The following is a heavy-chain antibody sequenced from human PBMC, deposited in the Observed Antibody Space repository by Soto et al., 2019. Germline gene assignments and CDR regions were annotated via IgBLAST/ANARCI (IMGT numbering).Heavy chain of an antibody. CDR2: IYYSGST. V-gene: IGHV4-59*08. CDR1: GGSISSYY. CDR3: AKSYYDILTGTDAFEI. Sequence: SETLSLTCTVSGGSISSYYWSWIRQPPGKGLEWIGYIYYSGSTNYNPSLKSRVTISVDTSKNQFSLKLSSVTAADTAVYYCAKSYYDILTGTDAFEIWGQGTMVTVSS. J-gene: IGHJ3*02. D-gene: IGHD3-9*01.